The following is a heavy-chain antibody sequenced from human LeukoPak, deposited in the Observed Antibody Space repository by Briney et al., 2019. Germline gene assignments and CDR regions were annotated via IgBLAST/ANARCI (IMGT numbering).Heavy chain of an antibody. CDR3: AREKSRVVVLDY. V-gene: IGHV3-33*08. CDR1: GFTFSSYG. CDR2: IWYDGSNK. D-gene: IGHD3-22*01. Sequence: GGSLRLSCAASGFTFSSYGMHWVRQAPGKGLEWVAVIWYDGSNKYYADSVKGRFTISRDNSKNTLYLQMNSLRAEDTAVYYCAREKSRVVVLDYWGQGTLVTVSS. J-gene: IGHJ4*02.